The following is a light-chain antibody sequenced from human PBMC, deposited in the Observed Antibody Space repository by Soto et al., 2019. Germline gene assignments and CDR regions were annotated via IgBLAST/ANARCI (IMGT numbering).Light chain of an antibody. J-gene: IGKJ1*01. CDR3: QQYNSYSRT. V-gene: IGKV1-5*01. CDR2: DAS. Sequence: DIQMTQSPSTLSASVGDRLTITCRASQSISSWLAWYQHKPGKAPKLLIYDASSLESGVPSRFSGSGSGTEFTLTISSLQPDDCATYYCQQYNSYSRTFGQRTKVDIK. CDR1: QSISSW.